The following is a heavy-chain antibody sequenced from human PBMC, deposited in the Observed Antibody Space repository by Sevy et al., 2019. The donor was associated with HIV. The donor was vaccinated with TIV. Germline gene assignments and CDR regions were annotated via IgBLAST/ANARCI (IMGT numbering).Heavy chain of an antibody. D-gene: IGHD2-8*01. J-gene: IGHJ5*02. CDR2: ISSSGSSI. Sequence: GGCLRLSCTASGFTFSSYDMNWVRQAPGKGLEWVSKISSSGSSIYYADSVKGRFTISRDNAKNSLNLQMNSLRAEDTAVYYCMRNGGAFDNGFDPWGQGTLVTVSS. CDR3: MRNGGAFDNGFDP. CDR1: GFTFSSYD. V-gene: IGHV3-48*03.